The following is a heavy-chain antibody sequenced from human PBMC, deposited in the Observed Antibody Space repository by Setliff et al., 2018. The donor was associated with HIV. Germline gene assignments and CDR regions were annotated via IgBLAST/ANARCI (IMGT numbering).Heavy chain of an antibody. V-gene: IGHV4-38-2*01. CDR3: ARHLEYRGAYYYYYMDV. J-gene: IGHJ6*03. CDR2: FHHSGST. Sequence: ASETLSLTCSVSGYSINTAYYWGWIRQSPGKGLEWIGGFHHSGSTHYNPSLKSRVTISGQTSNNQFSLQLTSVTAADTAVYYCARHLEYRGAYYYYYMDVWGKGTTVTVSS. D-gene: IGHD2-2*02. CDR1: GYSINTAYY.